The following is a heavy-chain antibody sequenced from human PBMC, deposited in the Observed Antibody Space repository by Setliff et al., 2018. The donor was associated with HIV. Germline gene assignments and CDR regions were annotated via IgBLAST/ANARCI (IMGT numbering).Heavy chain of an antibody. Sequence: SETLSLTCTVSGGSISSSSYYWGWIRQPPGKGLEWIGSIYYSGSTYYNPSLKSRVTISVDTSENQFSLKLSSVTAADTAVYYCAPMGVRGGRRAVEPNYYYMDVWGKGTTVTVSS. J-gene: IGHJ6*03. CDR3: APMGVRGGRRAVEPNYYYMDV. V-gene: IGHV4-39*01. CDR2: IYYSGST. D-gene: IGHD3-16*01. CDR1: GGSISSSSYY.